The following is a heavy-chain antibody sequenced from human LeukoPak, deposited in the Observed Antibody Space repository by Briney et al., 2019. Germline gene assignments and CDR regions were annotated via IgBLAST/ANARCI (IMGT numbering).Heavy chain of an antibody. J-gene: IGHJ4*02. V-gene: IGHV1-2*02. CDR1: GYTFTGYY. CDR3: ARAKQWLVHHDY. Sequence: GASVKVSCKSSGYTFTGYYMHWVRQAPGQGLEWMGWINPNSGGTNYAQKFQGRVTMTRETSISTAYMELSRLRSGHTAVYYCARAKQWLVHHDYWGQGTLVTVSS. CDR2: INPNSGGT. D-gene: IGHD6-19*01.